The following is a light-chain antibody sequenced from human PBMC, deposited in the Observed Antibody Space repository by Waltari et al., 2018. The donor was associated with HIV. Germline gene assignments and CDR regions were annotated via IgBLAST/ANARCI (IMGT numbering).Light chain of an antibody. V-gene: IGLV8-61*01. CDR3: VLYMGGGIWV. CDR1: SGSVSTSYY. Sequence: QTVVTQEPSFSVSPGGTVTLTCGLNSGSVSTSYYPSWYQQTPGQTPPLLSYSTNTRSSGVPDRFSGSILGNKAALTITGAQADDESDYYCVLYMGGGIWVFGGGTKVTVL. J-gene: IGLJ3*02. CDR2: STN.